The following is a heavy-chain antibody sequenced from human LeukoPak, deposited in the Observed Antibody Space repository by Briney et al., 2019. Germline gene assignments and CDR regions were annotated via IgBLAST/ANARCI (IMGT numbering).Heavy chain of an antibody. V-gene: IGHV4-38-2*01. CDR3: ARGVTMIGRLRFDP. J-gene: IGHJ5*02. Sequence: SGGSLRLSCAASGFSFSSYEMNWVRQAPGKGLEWIGSIYHTGSTYYNPSLKSRVTISVDTSKNQFSLRLSSVTAADTAVYYCARGVTMIGRLRFDPWGQGTLVTVSS. D-gene: IGHD3-22*01. CDR2: IYHTGST. CDR1: GFSFSSYE.